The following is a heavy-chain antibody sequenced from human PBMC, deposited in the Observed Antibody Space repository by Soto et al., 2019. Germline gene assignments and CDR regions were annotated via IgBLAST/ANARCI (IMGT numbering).Heavy chain of an antibody. Sequence: SETLSLTCAVYGGSFSGYYWSWIRQPPGKGLEWIGEINHSGSTNYNPSLRSRVTISVDTSKNQFSLKLSSVTAADTAVYYCARGLLLRYFDWLPYYFDYWGQGTLVTVSS. D-gene: IGHD3-9*01. J-gene: IGHJ4*02. CDR3: ARGLLLRYFDWLPYYFDY. V-gene: IGHV4-34*01. CDR2: INHSGST. CDR1: GGSFSGYY.